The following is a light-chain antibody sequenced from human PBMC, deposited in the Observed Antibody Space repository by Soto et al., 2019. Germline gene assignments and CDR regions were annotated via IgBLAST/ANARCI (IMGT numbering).Light chain of an antibody. CDR2: GAS. Sequence: EIVLTQSPGTLSLSPGERATLSCRASQSVSSSYLAWYQQKPGQAPRLLIYGASSMATGIPDRFSGSGSGTDFTLTISRLEPEDFAVDYCQQYGSSPRTFGQGTKVEIK. CDR3: QQYGSSPRT. V-gene: IGKV3-20*01. J-gene: IGKJ1*01. CDR1: QSVSSSY.